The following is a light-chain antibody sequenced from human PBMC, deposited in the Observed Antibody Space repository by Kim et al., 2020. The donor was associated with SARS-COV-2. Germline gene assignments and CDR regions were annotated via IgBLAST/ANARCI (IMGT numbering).Light chain of an antibody. CDR1: QSVSRTY. CDR3: QQYGGSPRT. J-gene: IGKJ1*01. Sequence: SPGESATLPCRASQSVSRTYLAWYQQKPGQPPRLLIFGTSNRATGVPDRFSGGGSGTDFTLTISRLEPEDFAVYYCQQYGGSPRTFGQGTKVDIK. V-gene: IGKV3-20*01. CDR2: GTS.